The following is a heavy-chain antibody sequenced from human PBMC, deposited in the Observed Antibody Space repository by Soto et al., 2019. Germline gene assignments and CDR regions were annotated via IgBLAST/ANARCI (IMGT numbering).Heavy chain of an antibody. CDR2: IIPIFGTA. CDR1: GGTFSSYA. V-gene: IGHV1-69*13. D-gene: IGHD3-22*01. Sequence: SVKVSCRASGGTFSSYAISWVRLAPGQGLEWMGGIIPIFGTANYAQKFQGRVTITADESTSTAYMELSSLRSEDTAVYYCARVHHPYYYDSSGYYFDYWGQGTLVTAPQ. J-gene: IGHJ4*02. CDR3: ARVHHPYYYDSSGYYFDY.